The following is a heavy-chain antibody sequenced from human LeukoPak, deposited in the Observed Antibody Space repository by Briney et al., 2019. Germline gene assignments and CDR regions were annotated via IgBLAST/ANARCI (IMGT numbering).Heavy chain of an antibody. CDR3: AKSLRIAVAGMIDY. CDR2: ISWDGGST. J-gene: IGHJ4*02. Sequence: PGGSLRLSCAASGFTFSSYWMHWVRQAPGKGLVWVSLISWDGGSTYYADSVKGRFTISRDNSKNSLYLQMNSLRAEDTALYYCAKSLRIAVAGMIDYWGQGTLVTVSS. D-gene: IGHD6-19*01. V-gene: IGHV3-43D*03. CDR1: GFTFSSYW.